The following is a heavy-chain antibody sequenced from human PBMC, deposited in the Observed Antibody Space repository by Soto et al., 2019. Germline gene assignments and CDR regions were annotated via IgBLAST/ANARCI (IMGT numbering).Heavy chain of an antibody. CDR1: GDSFTSYW. CDR2: IYPGDSDT. CDR3: ARTMVRRVTTYYYYFNMDV. J-gene: IGHJ6*02. Sequence: EVQLVQSGAEVKKSGESLKISCKGFGDSFTSYWIGWVRQMPGKGLEWMGIIYPGDSDTRYSPSFQGQVTISADKSISTAYLQWSSLKASDTAMYYCARTMVRRVTTYYYYFNMDVWGQGTAVTVSS. D-gene: IGHD3-10*01. V-gene: IGHV5-51*03.